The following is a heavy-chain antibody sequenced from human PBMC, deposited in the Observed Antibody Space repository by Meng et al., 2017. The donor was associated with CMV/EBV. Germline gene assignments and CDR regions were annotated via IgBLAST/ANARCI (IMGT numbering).Heavy chain of an antibody. Sequence: VQLPQWGAGLLNPSETLSLTCAVYGGSFSGYYWSWIRQPPGKGLEWIGEINHSGSTNYNPSLKSRVTISVDTSKNQFSLKLSSVTAADTAVYYCARGSIAARLGLGDWGQGTLVTVSS. CDR3: ARGSIAARLGLGD. V-gene: IGHV4-34*01. CDR2: INHSGST. CDR1: GGSFSGYY. J-gene: IGHJ4*02. D-gene: IGHD6-6*01.